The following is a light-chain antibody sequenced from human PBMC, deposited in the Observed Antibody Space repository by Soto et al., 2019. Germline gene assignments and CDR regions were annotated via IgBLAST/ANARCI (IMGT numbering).Light chain of an antibody. J-gene: IGLJ2*01. CDR1: SSTIGAGFD. V-gene: IGLV1-40*01. CDR2: GDT. Sequence: QSVLTQPPSVSGAPGQRVTISCTGSSSTIGAGFDVHWYQQLPGTAPKLLIYGDTNRPSGVPDRFSGSKSGTSASLVITGLQAEDEADYHCQSYDTALSVYVVFGGGTKLTVL. CDR3: QSYDTALSVYVV.